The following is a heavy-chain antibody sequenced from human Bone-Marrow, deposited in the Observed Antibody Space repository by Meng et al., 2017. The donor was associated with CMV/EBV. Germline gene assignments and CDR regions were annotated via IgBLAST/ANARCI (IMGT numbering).Heavy chain of an antibody. D-gene: IGHD6-6*01. CDR2: ISSSSSDK. J-gene: IGHJ4*01. CDR3: ATTLD. Sequence: GESLKISCAASGFTFSNYAMSWVRQAPGKGLQWVSSISSSSSDKFYTDSMKGRFTISRDNAKNLLYLQMNSLRAEDTAVYYCATTLDWGQGTLVTVSS. V-gene: IGHV3-21*01. CDR1: GFTFSNYA.